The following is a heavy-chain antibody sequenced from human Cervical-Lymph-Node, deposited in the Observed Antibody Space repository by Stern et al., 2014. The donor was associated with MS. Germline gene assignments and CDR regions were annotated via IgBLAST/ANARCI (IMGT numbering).Heavy chain of an antibody. Sequence: QVQLVQSGSESKKPGASVKVSCKASGYKFTSYAMNWVRLAPGQGLEWMGWINTNSGNPTYAQGFSGRFVFSLVTSVSTAYLQISSLEAEDTAVYYCARLYSSNWESFDYWGQGTLVNVSS. D-gene: IGHD2-2*01. CDR2: INTNSGNP. V-gene: IGHV7-4-1*02. J-gene: IGHJ4*02. CDR1: GYKFTSYA. CDR3: ARLYSSNWESFDY.